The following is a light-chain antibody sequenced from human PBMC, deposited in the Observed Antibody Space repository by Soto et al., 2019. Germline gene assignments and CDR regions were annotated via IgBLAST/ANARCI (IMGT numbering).Light chain of an antibody. V-gene: IGKV3-15*01. J-gene: IGKJ1*01. CDR3: QQYNILPQT. CDR1: QSLRSS. Sequence: VMTQSPATLSVSPGERATLSCRASQSLRSSLAWYQQKPGQAPRLLIYGASTRATGIPARFSGSGSGTEFTLTISSLQSEDFAVYFCQQYNILPQTFGQGTKVDTK. CDR2: GAS.